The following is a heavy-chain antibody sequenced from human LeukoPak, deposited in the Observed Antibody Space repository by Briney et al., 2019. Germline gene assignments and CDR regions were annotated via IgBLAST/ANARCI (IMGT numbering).Heavy chain of an antibody. CDR3: AKHDSSTDF. Sequence: GGSLRLSCAASGFILSSYGMHWVRQPPGKGLEWVAFIRSDGSDKHYTASVKGRFTISRDNSKNTLYLQMNSLRPEDTAMYYCAKHDSSTDFWGQGTLVTVSS. J-gene: IGHJ4*02. D-gene: IGHD3-22*01. V-gene: IGHV3-30*02. CDR2: IRSDGSDK. CDR1: GFILSSYG.